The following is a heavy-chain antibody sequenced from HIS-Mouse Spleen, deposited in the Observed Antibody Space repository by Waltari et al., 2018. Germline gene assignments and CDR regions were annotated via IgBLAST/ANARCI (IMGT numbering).Heavy chain of an antibody. Sequence: QVQLVESGGGVVQPGRSLSLSCAASGFTFSSYGMHWVRQAPGKGLEWVAVIWYDGSNKYYADSVKGRFTISRDNSKNTLYLQMNSLRAEDTAVYYCAKGGLMVYAIGDYWGQGTLVTVSS. CDR1: GFTFSSYG. J-gene: IGHJ4*02. CDR3: AKGGLMVYAIGDY. D-gene: IGHD2-8*01. CDR2: IWYDGSNK. V-gene: IGHV3-33*06.